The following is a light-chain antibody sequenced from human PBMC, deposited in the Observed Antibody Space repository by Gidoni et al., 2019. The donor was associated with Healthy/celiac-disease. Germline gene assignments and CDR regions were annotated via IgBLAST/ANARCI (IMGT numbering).Light chain of an antibody. V-gene: IGKV1-39*01. CDR1: QSISSY. CDR3: QQSYSTIMST. J-gene: IGKJ2*01. CDR2: AAS. Sequence: DIQMTQSPSSLSASVGDRVTITCRASQSISSYLNWYQQKPGKAPKLLIYAASSLQSGVPSRFRVSGSGTDFTLTISSLQPEDFATYYCQQSYSTIMSTFGQGTKLEIK.